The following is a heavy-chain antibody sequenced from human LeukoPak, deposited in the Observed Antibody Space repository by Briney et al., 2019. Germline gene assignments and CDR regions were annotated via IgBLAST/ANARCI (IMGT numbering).Heavy chain of an antibody. CDR1: GIIFSSDA. D-gene: IGHD5-12*01. CDR3: AKGAGYCSSISCTGYSGYDLRFDD. V-gene: IGHV3-23*01. J-gene: IGHJ4*02. CDR2: ITKSGDTS. Sequence: GGSLRLSCAASGIIFSSDAMSWVRQVPGKGLEWDSLITKSGDTSYYADSVKGRFTISRDNSKNTVYLQMNSLRAEDTAMYFCAKGAGYCSSISCTGYSGYDLRFDDWGQGTLVTVSS.